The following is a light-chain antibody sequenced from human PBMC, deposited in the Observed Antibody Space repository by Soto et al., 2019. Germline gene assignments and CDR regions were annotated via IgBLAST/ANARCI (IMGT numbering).Light chain of an antibody. V-gene: IGKV3-15*01. CDR2: GAS. CDR1: QSVSSN. CDR3: QQHKSYSQWT. Sequence: EIVMTHSPATLSVSPGEIATLSFSASQSVSSNLAWYQQKPGQAPRLLIYGASTRATGIPARFSGSGSGTESTLTISSLQADDSATYYCQQHKSYSQWTLGQGTKVDIK. J-gene: IGKJ1*01.